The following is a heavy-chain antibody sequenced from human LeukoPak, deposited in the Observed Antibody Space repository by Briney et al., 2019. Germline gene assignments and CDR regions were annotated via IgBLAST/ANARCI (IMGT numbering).Heavy chain of an antibody. CDR1: GGSFSGYY. J-gene: IGHJ6*03. CDR2: INHSGST. V-gene: IGHV4-34*01. Sequence: SETLSLTCAVYGGSFSGYYWSWIRQPPGKGLEWIGEINHSGSTNYNPSLKSRVTISVDTSKNQFSLKLSSVTAADTAVYYCARGWYSSSWYENYYYYYMDVWGKGTTVTVSS. CDR3: ARGWYSSSWYENYYYYYMDV. D-gene: IGHD6-13*01.